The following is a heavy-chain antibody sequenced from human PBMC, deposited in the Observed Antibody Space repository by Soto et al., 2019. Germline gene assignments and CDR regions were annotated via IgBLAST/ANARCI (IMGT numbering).Heavy chain of an antibody. CDR3: ARGIIVVVITGAFDI. Sequence: QVQLVESGGGVVQPGRSLRLSCAASGFTFSSYAMHWVRQAPGKGLEWVAVISYDGSNKYYADSVKGRFTISRDNSKNTLYRQMNSLRAEDTAVYYCARGIIVVVITGAFDIWGQGTMVTVSS. D-gene: IGHD3-22*01. J-gene: IGHJ3*02. CDR2: ISYDGSNK. CDR1: GFTFSSYA. V-gene: IGHV3-30-3*01.